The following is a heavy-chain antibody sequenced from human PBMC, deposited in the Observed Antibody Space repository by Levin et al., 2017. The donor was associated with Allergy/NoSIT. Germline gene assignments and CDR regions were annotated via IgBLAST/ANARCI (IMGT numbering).Heavy chain of an antibody. CDR2: IKEDGSAK. CDR1: GFSFSSSW. D-gene: IGHD3-10*01. J-gene: IGHJ5*02. CDR3: ARDVTMGGEA. V-gene: IGHV3-7*03. Sequence: ESLKISCVVSGFSFSSSWMSWVRQAPGKGLEWVANIKEDGSAKYYVDSVKGRFTVSRDNAENSLYLEMDDLRAEDTALYYCARDVTMGGEAWGQGTLVTVSS.